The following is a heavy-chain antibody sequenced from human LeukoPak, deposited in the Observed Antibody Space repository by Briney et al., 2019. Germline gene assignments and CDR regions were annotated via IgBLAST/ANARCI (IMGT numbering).Heavy chain of an antibody. J-gene: IGHJ4*02. CDR1: GGSINSFY. Sequence: SETLSLICTVSGGSINSFYWTWIRQPAGKGLEWIGRIYSSGSTNFNPSLKSRVTISVDASKNQFSLNLTSVTAADTAVYYCAREGKLTGYSGGLGFNYRGQGTLVTVSS. CDR2: IYSSGST. D-gene: IGHD6-19*01. V-gene: IGHV4-4*07. CDR3: AREGKLTGYSGGLGFNY.